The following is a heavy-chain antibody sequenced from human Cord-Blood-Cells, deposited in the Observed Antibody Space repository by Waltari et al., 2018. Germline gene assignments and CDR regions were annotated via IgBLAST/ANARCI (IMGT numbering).Heavy chain of an antibody. CDR1: GFTVSSNY. Sequence: EVQLVESGGGLVQPGGSLRLSCAAPGFTVSSNYMSWVRQAPGKGLEWVSVIYSGGSTYYADSVKGRFTISRHNSKNTLYLQMNSLRAEDTAVYYCASGAVADAFDIWGQGTMVTVSS. CDR2: IYSGGST. J-gene: IGHJ3*02. CDR3: ASGAVADAFDI. D-gene: IGHD6-19*01. V-gene: IGHV3-53*04.